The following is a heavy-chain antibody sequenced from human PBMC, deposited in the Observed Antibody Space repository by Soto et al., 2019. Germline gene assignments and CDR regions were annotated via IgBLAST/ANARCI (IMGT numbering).Heavy chain of an antibody. Sequence: QVQLVQSGAEVKKPGSSVKVSCKASGGTFSSYAISWVRQAPGQGLEWMGGIIPIFGTANYAQKFQGRVTIDAGESTSTAYMELSSLRSEDTAVYYCARRGSYPQRTCGAFDIWGQGTMVTVSS. J-gene: IGHJ3*02. V-gene: IGHV1-69*01. CDR1: GGTFSSYA. CDR3: ARRGSYPQRTCGAFDI. D-gene: IGHD1-26*01. CDR2: IIPIFGTA.